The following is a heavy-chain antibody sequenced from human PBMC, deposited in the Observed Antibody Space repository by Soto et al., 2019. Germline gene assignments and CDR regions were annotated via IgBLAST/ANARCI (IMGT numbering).Heavy chain of an antibody. V-gene: IGHV3-73*02. CDR1: GFTFSGSA. Sequence: EVQLVESGGGLVQPGGSLKLSCAASGFTFSGSARHWVRQASGKGLEWVGRIRSKANSYATAYAASVKGRFTISRDDSKHTAYLQMNSLKTEDTAVYYCTRQNRFSSSWYGEGPNSDYRGQGTLVTVSS. CDR2: IRSKANSYAT. J-gene: IGHJ4*02. CDR3: TRQNRFSSSWYGEGPNSDY. D-gene: IGHD6-13*01.